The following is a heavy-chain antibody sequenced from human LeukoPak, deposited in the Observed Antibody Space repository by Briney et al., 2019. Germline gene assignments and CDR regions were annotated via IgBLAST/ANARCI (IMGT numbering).Heavy chain of an antibody. Sequence: SETLSLTCAVYGGSFSGYYWSWIRQPPGKGLEWIGEINHSGSTNYNPSLKSRVTISVDTSKNQFSLKLSSVTAADTAVYYCAAPRFSYDYVWGSYRNLDYWGQGTLVTVSS. CDR2: INHSGST. CDR1: GGSFSGYY. D-gene: IGHD3-16*02. V-gene: IGHV4-34*01. CDR3: AAPRFSYDYVWGSYRNLDY. J-gene: IGHJ4*02.